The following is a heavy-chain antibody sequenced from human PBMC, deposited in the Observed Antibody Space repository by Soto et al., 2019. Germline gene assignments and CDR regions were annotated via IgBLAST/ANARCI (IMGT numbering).Heavy chain of an antibody. Sequence: QVQLRESGPGLVKPSQTLSLTCTVSGGSINSGGYYWNWIRQHQGTGLEWIGYMYYSGSTSYITSPRSRVIISADTSENHFSLKLSSVTAAETAVYFCARGYRQSGYSSSWVFDYWGQGTLVNVSS. D-gene: IGHD6-13*01. V-gene: IGHV4-31*03. CDR3: ARGYRQSGYSSSWVFDY. CDR1: GGSINSGGYY. CDR2: MYYSGST. J-gene: IGHJ4*02.